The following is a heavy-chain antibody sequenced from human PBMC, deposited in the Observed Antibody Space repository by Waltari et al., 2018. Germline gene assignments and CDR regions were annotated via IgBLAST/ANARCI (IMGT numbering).Heavy chain of an antibody. D-gene: IGHD5-18*01. V-gene: IGHV3-66*04. CDR1: GFTVSSNY. J-gene: IGHJ6*02. CDR2: IDSGGST. Sequence: EVQLVESGGGLVQPGGSLRLSCAASGFTVSSNYMSWVRQAPGKGLEWVSVIDSGGSTYYAESVKGRFTISRDNSKNTLYLQMNSLRAEDTAVYYCARRRGYGYGMDVWGQGTTVTVSS. CDR3: ARRRGYGYGMDV.